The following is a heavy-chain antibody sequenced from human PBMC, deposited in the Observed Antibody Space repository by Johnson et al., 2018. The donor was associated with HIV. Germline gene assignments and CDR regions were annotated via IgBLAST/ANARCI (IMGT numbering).Heavy chain of an antibody. CDR1: GFTFSESY. Sequence: QVQLVESGGGLVKPGGSLRLSCAASGFTFSESYMSWIRQAPGKGLAWVSYISSSGSTIYYADSVKGRFTISRDNAKNSLYLQMNSLRAEDTAVYYCASAKSGSFDAFDIWGRGTVVTVSS. J-gene: IGHJ3*02. D-gene: IGHD1-26*01. CDR2: ISSSGSTI. CDR3: ASAKSGSFDAFDI. V-gene: IGHV3-11*04.